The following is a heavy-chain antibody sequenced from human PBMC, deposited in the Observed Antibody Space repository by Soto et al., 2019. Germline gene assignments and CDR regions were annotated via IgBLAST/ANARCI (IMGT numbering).Heavy chain of an antibody. V-gene: IGHV3-13*01. CDR1: GFTFRSYD. CDR2: IGTAGDT. Sequence: EVQLVESGGGLVQPGGSLRLSCAASGFTFRSYDMHWVRQATGKGLEWVSAIGTAGDTYYPGSVKGRFTISRENAKNSLYLQMSSLRAGDTAVYYCARGGSSGWGNYYYYYMDVWGKGTTVTVSS. D-gene: IGHD6-19*01. CDR3: ARGGSSGWGNYYYYYMDV. J-gene: IGHJ6*03.